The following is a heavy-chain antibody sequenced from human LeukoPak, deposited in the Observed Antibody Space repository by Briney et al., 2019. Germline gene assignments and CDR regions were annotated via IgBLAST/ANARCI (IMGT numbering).Heavy chain of an antibody. J-gene: IGHJ4*02. Sequence: GPSLILPCAASGLTCSSYRMTRVPQAPGKGLEWVSAINNNGGYTYYADSVQGRFTISRDNSKNTLYLQMHSLRAEDTAVYYCAQSETVALVREVLTKLSLDYWGQGTLVTVSS. CDR2: INNNGGYT. CDR1: GLTCSSYR. D-gene: IGHD3-10*01. V-gene: IGHV3-23*01. CDR3: AQSETVALVREVLTKLSLDY.